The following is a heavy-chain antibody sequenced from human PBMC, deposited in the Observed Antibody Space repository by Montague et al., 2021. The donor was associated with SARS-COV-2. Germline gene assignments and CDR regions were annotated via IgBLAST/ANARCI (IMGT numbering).Heavy chain of an antibody. D-gene: IGHD3-10*01. CDR3: ARQITMVREPFDS. CDR1: GGSISSSNW. J-gene: IGHJ4*02. Sequence: SETLSLTCAVSGGSISSSNWWSWVRQPPGKGLEWICNIYYYGSVXXHPSLKSRLSISLDTSKNQLSLTLTSVTAADTATYYCARQITMVREPFDSWGQGTLVLVSS. V-gene: IGHV4-4*02. CDR2: IYYYGSV.